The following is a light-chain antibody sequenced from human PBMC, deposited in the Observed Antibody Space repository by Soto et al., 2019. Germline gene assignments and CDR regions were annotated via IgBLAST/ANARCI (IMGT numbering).Light chain of an antibody. V-gene: IGKV3-11*01. CDR3: QQRSNWPPVFT. CDR2: DAS. Sequence: FVLTQSPATLSLSPGERATLSCRASQSVSTYLAWYQQKPGQAPRLLIYDASNRATGIPARFSGSGSGTDFTLPISSLELEDFAVYYCQQRSNWPPVFTFGQGTKLEIK. J-gene: IGKJ2*01. CDR1: QSVSTY.